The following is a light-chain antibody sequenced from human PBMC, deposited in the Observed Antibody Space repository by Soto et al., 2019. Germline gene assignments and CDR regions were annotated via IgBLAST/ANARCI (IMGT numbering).Light chain of an antibody. V-gene: IGKV3-20*01. CDR2: DAV. CDR3: QQYGSSGT. CDR1: RPVVRQF. J-gene: IGKJ1*01. Sequence: EIVLTHSPDALSLSPGERPALPCRASRPVVRQFIAWYHKKPGQAPRLLIHDAVTRATGIPDRCSGSGCGTDFTLTISRLEPEDFAVYYCQQYGSSGTFGQGTKVDIK.